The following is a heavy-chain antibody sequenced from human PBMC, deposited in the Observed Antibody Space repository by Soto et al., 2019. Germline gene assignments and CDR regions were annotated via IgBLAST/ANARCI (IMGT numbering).Heavy chain of an antibody. J-gene: IGHJ5*02. D-gene: IGHD6-19*01. CDR1: GDAIYIGGYY. CDR3: ATASGWFST. V-gene: IGHV4-31*03. Sequence: PSETLSLTCTVSGDAIYIGGYYWTWIRQHPGKGLEWIGYIYHTGKTYYNPSLEGRVTMSVDTSKNQFSLKLASVTAADTAVYYCATASGWFSTWGLGTLVTVSS. CDR2: IYHTGKT.